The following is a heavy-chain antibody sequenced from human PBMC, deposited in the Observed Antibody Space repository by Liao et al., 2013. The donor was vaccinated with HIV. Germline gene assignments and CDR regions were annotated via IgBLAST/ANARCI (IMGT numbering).Heavy chain of an antibody. D-gene: IGHD3-10*01. CDR1: GGFISSGGYS. CDR3: ARVGMTTITGYYYYIDV. J-gene: IGHJ6*03. V-gene: IGHV4-30-2*01. Sequence: QLQLQESGSGLVKPSQTLSLTCAVSGGFISSGGYSWSWIRQPPGKGLEWIGYIYHSGTTYYNPSLRSRVTISIDTSNNHFSLRLSSVTAADTAVYFCARVGMTTITGYYYYIDVWGKGTTVTVSS. CDR2: IYHSGTT.